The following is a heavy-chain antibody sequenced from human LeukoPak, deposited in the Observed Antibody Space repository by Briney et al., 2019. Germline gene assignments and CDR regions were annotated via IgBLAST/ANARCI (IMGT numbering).Heavy chain of an antibody. V-gene: IGHV3-15*01. D-gene: IGHD3-10*01. CDR1: GFTFTNAW. J-gene: IGHJ4*02. Sequence: MPGGSLRLSCVDSGFTFTNAWMSWVRQAPGKGLEWIGRIKSKTDGETTNYAEPVRGRFTISRDDSESAVYLQMNSLKIEDTAVYYCTTDLGTYYHGSQRLIPIDYWGQGTLVTVSS. CDR3: TTDLGTYYHGSQRLIPIDY. CDR2: IKSKTDGETT.